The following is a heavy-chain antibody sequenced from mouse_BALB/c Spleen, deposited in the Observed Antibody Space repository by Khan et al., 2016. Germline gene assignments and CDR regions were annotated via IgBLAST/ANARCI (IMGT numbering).Heavy chain of an antibody. CDR3: ASSGLTARADYHVMDY. Sequence: VQLKESGPDLVKPSQSLSLTCTVTGYSITSGYSWHWIRQFPGNKLEWMGYIHYSGSTNYNPSLKSRISITRDKSKNQFLLQLNSVPTEDKATXYCASSGLTARADYHVMDYWGQGTSVTVSA. J-gene: IGHJ4*01. CDR2: IHYSGST. D-gene: IGHD3-1*01. V-gene: IGHV3-1*02. CDR1: GYSITSGYS.